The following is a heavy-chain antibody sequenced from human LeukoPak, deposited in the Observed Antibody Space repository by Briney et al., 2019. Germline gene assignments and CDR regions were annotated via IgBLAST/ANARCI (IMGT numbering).Heavy chain of an antibody. D-gene: IGHD3-3*01. V-gene: IGHV7-4-1*02. CDR2: INTNTGNP. CDR1: GYTFTSYA. Sequence: ASVKVSCKASGYTFTSYAMNWVRQAPGQGLEWMGWINTNTGNPTYAQGFTGRFVFSLDTSVSTAYLQISSLKAEDTAVYYCARVPLSITIFGVVHHYYMDVWGKGTTVTVSS. J-gene: IGHJ6*03. CDR3: ARVPLSITIFGVVHHYYMDV.